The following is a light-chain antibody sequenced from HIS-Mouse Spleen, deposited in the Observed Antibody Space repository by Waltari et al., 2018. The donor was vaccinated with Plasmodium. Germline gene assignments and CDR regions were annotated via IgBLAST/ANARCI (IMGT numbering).Light chain of an antibody. V-gene: IGLV3-10*01. Sequence: SYELTQPPSVSVSPGQTARITCSGDALPKQHAYWYQQKSGPAPVLVIYEDSKRPSGIPERFSGSSSGTMATLTISGAQVEDEADYYCYSTDSSGNHRVFGGGTKLTVL. CDR2: EDS. CDR1: ALPKQH. J-gene: IGLJ3*02. CDR3: YSTDSSGNHRV.